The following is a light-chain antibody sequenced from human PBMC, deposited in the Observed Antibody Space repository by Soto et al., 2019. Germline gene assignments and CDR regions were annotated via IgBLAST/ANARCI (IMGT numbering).Light chain of an antibody. V-gene: IGLV2-14*01. CDR1: SSDVGGYNY. CDR3: SSYTSSSTLGV. CDR2: EVS. Sequence: QSALTQPASVSGSPGQSITISCTGTSSDVGGYNYVSWYQQHPGKAPKLMIYEVSNRPSGVSNRFSGSKSGNTACLTISGLQAEDEADYYCSSYTSSSTLGVFGGGTKVTVL. J-gene: IGLJ2*01.